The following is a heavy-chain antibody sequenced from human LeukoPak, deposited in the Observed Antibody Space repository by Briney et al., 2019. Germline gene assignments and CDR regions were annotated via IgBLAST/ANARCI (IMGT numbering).Heavy chain of an antibody. CDR3: ARGGQWLVHFDY. V-gene: IGHV4-34*01. J-gene: IGHJ4*02. CDR2: INHSGST. CDR1: GGSFSGYY. D-gene: IGHD6-19*01. Sequence: PSETLSLTCAVYGGSFSGYYWSWIRQPPGKGLEWIGEINHSGSTNYNPSLKSRVTISVDTSKNQFSLKLSSVTAADTAVYYCARGGQWLVHFDYWGQGTLVTASS.